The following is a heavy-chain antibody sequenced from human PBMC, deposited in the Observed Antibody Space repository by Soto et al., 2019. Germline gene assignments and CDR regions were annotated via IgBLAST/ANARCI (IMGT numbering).Heavy chain of an antibody. Sequence: PGGSLRLSCAASGFIFSNYAMSWVRQAPGRGLEWVSAISGSGATTYYPDSVKGRFTISRDNSKNTPYLQMNNLRADDTAVYYCTKGGIPRRYNIPKVDFDYWGQGSLVTVSS. D-gene: IGHD1-1*01. CDR1: GFIFSNYA. CDR2: ISGSGATT. J-gene: IGHJ4*02. V-gene: IGHV3-23*01. CDR3: TKGGIPRRYNIPKVDFDY.